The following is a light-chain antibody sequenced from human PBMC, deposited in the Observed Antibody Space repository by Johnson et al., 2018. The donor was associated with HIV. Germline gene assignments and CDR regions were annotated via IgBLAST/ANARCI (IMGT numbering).Light chain of an antibody. CDR3: GAWESSLSIYV. Sequence: QSVLTQPPSVSAAPGQKVTISCSGSSSNIEDNYVSWYQQLPGKAPKVLIYENNERPSGIPDRFSGSTSGTSATLGLNGLQTGDAADYYSGAWESSLSIYVFESGTKVTVL. J-gene: IGLJ1*01. V-gene: IGLV1-51*02. CDR2: ENN. CDR1: SSNIEDNY.